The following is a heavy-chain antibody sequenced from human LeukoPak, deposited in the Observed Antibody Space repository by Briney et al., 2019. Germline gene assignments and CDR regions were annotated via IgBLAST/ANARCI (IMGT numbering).Heavy chain of an antibody. CDR3: ARTPTIITHFDY. D-gene: IGHD3-9*01. V-gene: IGHV3-7*01. Sequence: GGSLRLSCAASGFTFSSYWMSWVRQAPGKGLEWVANIKLDGSGKYYVDSVKGRFTISRDNARNSLYLQMNSLRAEDTAVYNCARTPTIITHFDYWGQGTLVTVSS. CDR1: GFTFSSYW. CDR2: IKLDGSGK. J-gene: IGHJ4*02.